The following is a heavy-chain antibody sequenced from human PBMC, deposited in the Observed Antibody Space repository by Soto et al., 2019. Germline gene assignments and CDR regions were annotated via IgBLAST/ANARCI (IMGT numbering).Heavy chain of an antibody. CDR2: IWYDGSNK. J-gene: IGHJ6*03. Sequence: GGSLRLSCAASGFTFSSYGMHWVRQAPGKGLEWVAVIWYDGSNKYYADSVKGRFTISRDNSKNTLYLQMNSLRAEDTAVYYCARDVLGTTASFVSYYMDVWGKGTTVTVSS. V-gene: IGHV3-33*01. CDR1: GFTFSSYG. D-gene: IGHD4-17*01. CDR3: ARDVLGTTASFVSYYMDV.